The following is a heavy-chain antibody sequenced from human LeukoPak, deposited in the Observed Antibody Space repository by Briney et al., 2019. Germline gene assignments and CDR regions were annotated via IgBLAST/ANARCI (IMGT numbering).Heavy chain of an antibody. D-gene: IGHD6-13*01. CDR2: INTNTGNP. V-gene: IGHV7-4-1*02. Sequence: GSVEVSCKASGYTFTSYAMNWVRQAPGQGLEWMGWINTNTGNPTYAQGFTGRFVFSLDTSVSTAYLQISSLKAEDTAVYYCASSIAAAGYYYYYMDVWGKGTTVTVSS. CDR3: ASSIAAAGYYYYYMDV. J-gene: IGHJ6*03. CDR1: GYTFTSYA.